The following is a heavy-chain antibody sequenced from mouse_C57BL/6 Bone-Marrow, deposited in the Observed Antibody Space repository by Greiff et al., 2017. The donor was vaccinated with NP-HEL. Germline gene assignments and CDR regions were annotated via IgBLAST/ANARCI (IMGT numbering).Heavy chain of an antibody. J-gene: IGHJ2*01. CDR1: YTFSRRVH. CDR2: GQGLEWIG. D-gene: IGHD1-1*01. V-gene: IGHV1-87*01. CDR3: SEESAVYYCAWIYYYGSSYLFDY. Sequence: PPQQSGPELARPWASVKIFCQAFYTFSRRVHFAIRDTNYWMQWVKQRPGQGLEWIGAIYPGNGDTSYNQKIQGKATLIAANSPSTAYMQLSSLTSEESAVYYCAWIYYYGSSYLFDYWGQGTTLTVSS.